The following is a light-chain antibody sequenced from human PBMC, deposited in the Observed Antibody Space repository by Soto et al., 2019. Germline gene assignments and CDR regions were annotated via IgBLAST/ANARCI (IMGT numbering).Light chain of an antibody. Sequence: DIQMTQSPSTLSASVGDRVTITCRASQSITNCLAWYQQKPGKAPKLLVYDASSLESGVPSRFSGSGSGTEFTLTIISLQPDDFATYYCQQYNSYSPRTFGPGTKVDIK. CDR3: QQYNSYSPRT. V-gene: IGKV1-5*01. CDR2: DAS. CDR1: QSITNC. J-gene: IGKJ3*01.